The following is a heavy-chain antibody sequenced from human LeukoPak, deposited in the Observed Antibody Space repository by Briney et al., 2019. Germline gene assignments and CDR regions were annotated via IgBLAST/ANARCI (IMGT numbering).Heavy chain of an antibody. Sequence: SGGSLRLSCAASGFTFSKYWMLWVRQAPGKGLESVSRINTDGTVTTYADSVKGRFTVSRDNDDNTMFLQMNSVRDEDTAVYYCATKQWLAPPPDSWGQGTPVTVSS. CDR2: INTDGTVT. CDR3: ATKQWLAPPPDS. CDR1: GFTFSKYW. V-gene: IGHV3-74*01. D-gene: IGHD6-19*01. J-gene: IGHJ4*02.